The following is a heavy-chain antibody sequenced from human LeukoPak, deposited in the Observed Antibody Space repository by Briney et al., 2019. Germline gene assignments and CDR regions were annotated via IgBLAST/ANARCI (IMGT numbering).Heavy chain of an antibody. CDR2: IKQDGSEK. CDR1: GFTFSRYW. Sequence: GGSLRLSCAASGFTFSRYWMSWFRQAPGKGLEWVANIKQDGSEKYYVDSARGRFTVSRDNAKNSLYLQMNSLRAEDTAVYYCARDYGDYWGQGTLVTVSS. V-gene: IGHV3-7*01. D-gene: IGHD4-17*01. CDR3: ARDYGDY. J-gene: IGHJ4*02.